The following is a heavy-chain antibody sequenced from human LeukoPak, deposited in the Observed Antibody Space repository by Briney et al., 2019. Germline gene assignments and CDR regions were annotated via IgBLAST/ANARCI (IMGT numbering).Heavy chain of an antibody. CDR3: ARVSELRLGELSSQFFDY. CDR1: GFTFSSYA. CDR2: ISYDGSNK. D-gene: IGHD3-16*02. V-gene: IGHV3-30-3*01. J-gene: IGHJ4*02. Sequence: GGSLRLSCAASGFTFSSYAMHWVRQAPGKGLEWVAVISYDGSNKYYADSVKGRFTISRDNSKNTLYLQMNSLRPEDTAVYYCARVSELRLGELSSQFFDYWGQGTLVTVSS.